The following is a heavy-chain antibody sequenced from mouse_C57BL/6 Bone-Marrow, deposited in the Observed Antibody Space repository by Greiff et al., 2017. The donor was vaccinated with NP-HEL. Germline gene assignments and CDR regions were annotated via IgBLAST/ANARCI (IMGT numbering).Heavy chain of an antibody. V-gene: IGHV1-67*01. CDR2: ISTYYGDA. Sequence: VQVVESGPELVRPGVSVKISCKGSGYTFTDYALHWVKQSHAKSLEWIGVISTYYGDASYNQKFKDKATMTVDKSSSTAYMELARLTSEDSAVYYCASITTVVAKGYWGQGTTLTVSS. CDR1: GYTFTDYA. CDR3: ASITTVVAKGY. J-gene: IGHJ2*01. D-gene: IGHD1-1*01.